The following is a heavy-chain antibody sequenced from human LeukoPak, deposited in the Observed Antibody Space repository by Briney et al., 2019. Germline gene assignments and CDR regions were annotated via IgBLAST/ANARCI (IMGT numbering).Heavy chain of an antibody. Sequence: GGSLRLSCAASGFTFDDYGMRWVRQAPGKGLEWVSGINWNGGSTGYADSVKGRFTISRDNAKNSLYLQMNSLRAEDTALFYCARDKSSPRLPPDYWGQGTLVTVSS. CDR2: INWNGGST. CDR3: ARDKSSPRLPPDY. J-gene: IGHJ4*02. V-gene: IGHV3-20*04. CDR1: GFTFDDYG.